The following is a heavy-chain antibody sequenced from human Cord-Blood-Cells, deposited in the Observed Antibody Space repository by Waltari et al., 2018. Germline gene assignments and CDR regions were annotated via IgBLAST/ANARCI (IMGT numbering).Heavy chain of an antibody. CDR2: IYYSGST. CDR3: ARPHRYYGDFDY. Sequence: QLQLQESAPGLVKPSETLSLTCTVSGASISSSSYYWGWIRQPPGKGLEWIGSIYYSGSTYYNPSLKSRDTISVDTSKNQFSLKLSSVTAADTAVYYCARPHRYYGDFDYWGQGTLVTVSS. CDR1: GASISSSSYY. D-gene: IGHD4-17*01. V-gene: IGHV4-39*01. J-gene: IGHJ4*02.